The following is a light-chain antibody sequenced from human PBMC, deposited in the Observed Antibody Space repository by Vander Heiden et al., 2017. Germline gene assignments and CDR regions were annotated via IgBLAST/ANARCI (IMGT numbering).Light chain of an antibody. J-gene: IGKJ1*01. CDR1: QSVLSSSNNKNY. V-gene: IGKV4-1*01. CDR2: WAS. Sequence: DIVMTQSPDSLAVSLGERATINCKSSQSVLSSSNNKNYLAWYQQKPGQPPKLLIYWASTRESGVPDRFSGSGSGTDFTLTSSSLQAEDVAVYYCQQYYSRFRRFGQGTKVEFK. CDR3: QQYYSRFRR.